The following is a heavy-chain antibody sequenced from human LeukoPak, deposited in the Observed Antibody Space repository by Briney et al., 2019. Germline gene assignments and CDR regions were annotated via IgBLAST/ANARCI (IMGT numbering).Heavy chain of an antibody. CDR3: AKSQQQLKPDYDY. J-gene: IGHJ4*02. V-gene: IGHV3-23*01. CDR2: ISDSGGST. D-gene: IGHD6-13*01. CDR1: GFTFKNYA. Sequence: GGSLRLSCAASGFTFKNYAMSWVRQAPGKGLEWVSGISDSGGSTYYADSVKGRFTIYRDNSKNTLNLQMNSLRVEDTAVYYCAKSQQQLKPDYDYWGQGTLVTVSS.